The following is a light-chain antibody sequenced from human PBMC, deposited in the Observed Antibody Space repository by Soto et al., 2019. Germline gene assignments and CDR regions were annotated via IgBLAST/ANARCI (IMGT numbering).Light chain of an antibody. J-gene: IGLJ3*02. V-gene: IGLV1-47*01. CDR3: VAWDDSLSAWV. CDR2: RND. CDR1: NSNIGGNY. Sequence: QSVLTQPPSASGTPGQRVTISCSGSNSNIGGNYVYWYQQFPGTAPKVLIYRNDQRPSGVPDRFSGSKSDTSASLAISGLRSEDEADYYCVAWDDSLSAWVFGGGTKLTVL.